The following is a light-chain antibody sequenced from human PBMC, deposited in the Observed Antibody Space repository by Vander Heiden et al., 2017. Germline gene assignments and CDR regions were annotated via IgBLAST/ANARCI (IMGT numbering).Light chain of an antibody. CDR3: AAWDESLSGRV. Sequence: QSVLTQPPSASGTPGQRVTIYCSGSSSNIGSNYVYWYQQLPGTAPKLLIYRNNQRLSGVPDRFAGSKSGSSASLAISGLRSEDEADYYCAAWDESLSGRVCGGGTKLNVL. CDR2: RNN. CDR1: SSNIGSNY. J-gene: IGLJ3*02. V-gene: IGLV1-47*01.